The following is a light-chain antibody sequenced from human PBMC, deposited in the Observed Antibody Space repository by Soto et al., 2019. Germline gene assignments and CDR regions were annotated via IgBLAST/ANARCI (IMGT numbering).Light chain of an antibody. J-gene: IGKJ2*01. Sequence: EIVLTQSPATLSLSPGERATLSCRASQSVITYLAWYQQKPGQAPRLLIYDVSNRATGIPSRLSGSGSGTDVTLTISSLEPEDFAVYYCQQRYTFGQGTKREIK. CDR1: QSVITY. CDR2: DVS. CDR3: QQRYT. V-gene: IGKV3-11*01.